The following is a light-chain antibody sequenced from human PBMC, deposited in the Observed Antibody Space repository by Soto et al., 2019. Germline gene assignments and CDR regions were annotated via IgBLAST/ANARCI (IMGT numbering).Light chain of an antibody. J-gene: IGKJ3*01. CDR2: GAS. CDR3: QQYSSSPLT. CDR1: QSVSSSY. V-gene: IGKV3-20*01. Sequence: RSPATGSVSCGERASISCRASQSVSSSYLAWYQQKPGQAPRLLIYGASSRATGIPDRFSGSGSGTDFTLTISRLETEDFAVYDGQQYSSSPLTFGPGTKVDIK.